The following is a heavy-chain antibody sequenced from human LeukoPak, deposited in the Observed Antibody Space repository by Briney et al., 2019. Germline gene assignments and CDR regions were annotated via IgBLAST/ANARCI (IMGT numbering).Heavy chain of an antibody. J-gene: IGHJ4*02. D-gene: IGHD6-13*01. CDR1: GYTFTSYG. Sequence: GASVKVSCKASGYTFTSYGISWVRQAPGQGLEWMGWISAYNGNTNYAQKLQGRVTMTTDTSTSTAFMELRSLRSDDTAVYYCARTSGVSVAGSPYYFDYWGQGTLVTVSS. CDR3: ARTSGVSVAGSPYYFDY. CDR2: ISAYNGNT. V-gene: IGHV1-18*01.